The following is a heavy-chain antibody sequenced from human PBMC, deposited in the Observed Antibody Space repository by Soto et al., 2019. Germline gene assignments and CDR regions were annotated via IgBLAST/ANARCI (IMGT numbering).Heavy chain of an antibody. J-gene: IGHJ4*02. CDR3: ARRYGPGFDY. D-gene: IGHD4-17*01. CDR1: GGSISSYY. Sequence: SETLSLTCTVSGGSISSYYWSWIRQPPGKGLEWIGYIYYSGSTNYNPSLKSRVTISVDTFKNQFSLKMRFVAAAYTAVYYCARRYGPGFDYWGQGTLVTVS. V-gene: IGHV4-59*08. CDR2: IYYSGST.